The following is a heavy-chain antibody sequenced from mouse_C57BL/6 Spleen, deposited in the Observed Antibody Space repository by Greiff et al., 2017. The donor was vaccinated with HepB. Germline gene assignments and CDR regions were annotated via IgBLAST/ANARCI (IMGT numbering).Heavy chain of an antibody. Sequence: VQLKESGPGMVKPSQSLSLTCTVTGYSITSGYDWHWIRHFPGNKLEWMGYISYSGSTNYNPSLKSRISITHDTSKNPFFLKLNSWTTEDTATYYCAREYYGSWYFDVWGTGTTVTVSS. D-gene: IGHD1-1*01. CDR2: ISYSGST. CDR1: GYSITSGYD. CDR3: AREYYGSWYFDV. J-gene: IGHJ1*03. V-gene: IGHV3-1*01.